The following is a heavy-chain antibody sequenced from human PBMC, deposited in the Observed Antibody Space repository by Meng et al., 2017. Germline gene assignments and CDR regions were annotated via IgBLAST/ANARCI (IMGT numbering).Heavy chain of an antibody. J-gene: IGHJ4*02. CDR2: IDYGGST. D-gene: IGHD3-16*01. Sequence: VQQQDSGPGLVRPSATLSLTGTVSGDSVTVGSHYWSWIRQPPGKGLEWIGYIDYGGSTSYNPSLRSRVTISVDTSNNQFSLKLSSVTAADTAVFYCARTRGDYYFDYWGQGTLVTVFS. CDR1: GDSVTVGSHY. CDR3: ARTRGDYYFDY. V-gene: IGHV4-61*01.